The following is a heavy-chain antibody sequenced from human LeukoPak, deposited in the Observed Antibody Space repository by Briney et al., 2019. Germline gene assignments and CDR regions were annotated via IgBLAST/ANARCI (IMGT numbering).Heavy chain of an antibody. Sequence: PSETLSLTCTVFGDSFSSHYWTWIRQPPGKGLEWIGYISYIGSTNYSPSLKSRVTISIDTSKNQFSLKLSSVTAADTAVYYCARDLVTVTKGFDIWGQGTMVSVSS. V-gene: IGHV4-59*11. CDR3: ARDLVTVTKGFDI. CDR1: GDSFSSHY. J-gene: IGHJ3*02. D-gene: IGHD4-17*01. CDR2: ISYIGST.